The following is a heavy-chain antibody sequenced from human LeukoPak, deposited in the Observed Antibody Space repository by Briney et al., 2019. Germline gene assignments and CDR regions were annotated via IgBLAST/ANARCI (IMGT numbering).Heavy chain of an antibody. V-gene: IGHV4-34*01. J-gene: IGHJ4*02. CDR3: ARRGLWLRPLFDY. Sequence: SETLSLTCAVYGGSFSGYYWSWIRQPPGKGLEGIGEINHSGSTNYNPSLKSRVTISVDTSKNQFSLKLSSVTAADTAVYYCARRGLWLRPLFDYWGQGTLVTVSS. CDR2: INHSGST. CDR1: GGSFSGYY. D-gene: IGHD3-16*02.